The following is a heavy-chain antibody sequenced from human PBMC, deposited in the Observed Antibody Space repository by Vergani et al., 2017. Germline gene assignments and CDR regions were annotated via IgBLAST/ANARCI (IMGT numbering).Heavy chain of an antibody. CDR2: IKQDGSEK. V-gene: IGHV3-7*01. J-gene: IGHJ4*02. Sequence: EVQLVESGGGLVQPGGSLRLSCAASGFTFSSYWMSWVRQAPGKGLDWVANIKQDGSEKYYVDSVKGRFTISRDNAKNSLYLQMNSLRAEDTAVYYCARELWFGEYTPLGYWGQGTLVTVSS. CDR1: GFTFSSYW. CDR3: ARELWFGEYTPLGY. D-gene: IGHD3-10*01.